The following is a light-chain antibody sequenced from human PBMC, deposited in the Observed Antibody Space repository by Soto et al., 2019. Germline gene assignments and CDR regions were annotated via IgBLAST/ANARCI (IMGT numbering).Light chain of an antibody. Sequence: EIVLTHSPGTLSLSPGETATLSCRASQTVNSDYLAWFQQRPVQAPRLLIFATSRRATDIPDRFSGSGSGTDFTLAIRRLEPEDFAVYYCHQFGYSPRTFGQGTKVDIK. CDR1: QTVNSDY. CDR3: HQFGYSPRT. CDR2: ATS. V-gene: IGKV3-20*01. J-gene: IGKJ1*01.